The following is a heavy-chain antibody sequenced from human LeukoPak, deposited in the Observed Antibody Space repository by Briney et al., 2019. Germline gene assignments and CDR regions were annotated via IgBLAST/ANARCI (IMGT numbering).Heavy chain of an antibody. Sequence: PGGSLRLSCAASGFTFSSYSMNWVRQAPGKGLEWVSSISSSSSYIYYADSVKGRFTIFRDNAKNSLYLQMNSLRAEDTAVCYCARAPPPTYYYDSSGYYYAYWGQGTLVTVSS. CDR3: ARAPPPTYYYDSSGYYYAY. V-gene: IGHV3-21*01. CDR1: GFTFSSYS. D-gene: IGHD3-22*01. J-gene: IGHJ4*02. CDR2: ISSSSSYI.